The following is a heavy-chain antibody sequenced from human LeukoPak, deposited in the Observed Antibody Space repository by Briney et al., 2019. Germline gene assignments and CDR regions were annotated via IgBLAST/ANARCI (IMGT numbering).Heavy chain of an antibody. CDR2: IYYSGST. D-gene: IGHD6-19*01. Sequence: SETLSLTCTVSGDSLSSYHWCWLRQPPGEGLEWIGYIYYSGSTNYNPSLKGRVIISVDTSNNQFSLKLSSVTAADTAVYYCARGAGWYGYWGQGTLVTVSS. J-gene: IGHJ4*02. CDR1: GDSLSSYH. V-gene: IGHV4-59*01. CDR3: ARGAGWYGY.